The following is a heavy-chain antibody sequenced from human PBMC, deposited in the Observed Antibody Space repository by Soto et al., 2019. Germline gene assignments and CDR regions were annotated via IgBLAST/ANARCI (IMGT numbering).Heavy chain of an antibody. J-gene: IGHJ4*02. CDR1: GFTFSSYA. D-gene: IGHD3-3*01. Sequence: GGSLRLSCAASGFTFSSYAMSWVRQAPGKGLEWVSAISGSGGSTYYADSVKGRFTISRDNSKNTLYLQMNSLRAEDTAVYYCAKDSRDYDFWSGYYRGGYFDYWGQGTLVTVSS. CDR2: ISGSGGST. V-gene: IGHV3-23*01. CDR3: AKDSRDYDFWSGYYRGGYFDY.